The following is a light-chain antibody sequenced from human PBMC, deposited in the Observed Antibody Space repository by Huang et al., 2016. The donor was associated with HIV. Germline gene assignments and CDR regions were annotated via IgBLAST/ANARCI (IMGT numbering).Light chain of an antibody. CDR3: QQSYSIPPT. CDR1: QSIRDY. CDR2: SAS. V-gene: IGKV1-39*01. J-gene: IGKJ4*01. Sequence: DIQMTQYPSSLSASVGDRVTISCRPSQSIRDYLHWYQQKPGKAPNLLIYSASKLQSVVPSRFSGSGSVTDFTLSISSLQPEDFATYYCQQSYSIPPTFGGGTNVDSK.